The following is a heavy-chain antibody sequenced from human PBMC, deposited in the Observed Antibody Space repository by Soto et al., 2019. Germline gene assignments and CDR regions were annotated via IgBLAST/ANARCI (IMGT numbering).Heavy chain of an antibody. CDR3: ASLNTAECGTTWFDP. CDR1: GYSFADYW. D-gene: IGHD2-21*01. J-gene: IGHJ5*02. Sequence: PGESLKISCKGSGYSFADYWIGWVRQMPGKGLEWMGVIYPSDSNTKYSPSFQGQVTISADKSINTAYLQWNSLKASDTAMYYCASLNTAECGTTWFDPWGQGSPVTVS. CDR2: IYPSDSNT. V-gene: IGHV5-51*01.